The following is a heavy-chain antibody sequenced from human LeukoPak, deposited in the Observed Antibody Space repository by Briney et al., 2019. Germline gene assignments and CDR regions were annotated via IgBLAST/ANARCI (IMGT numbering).Heavy chain of an antibody. CDR2: PYYRSKWYN. J-gene: IGHJ6*02. CDR3: ARDGCSYYYDSSGCKNYSYGMDV. V-gene: IGHV6-1*01. D-gene: IGHD3-22*01. Sequence: SQTLSLTCAISGDSVSSNSAAWNWIRQSPSRGLEWLGRPYYRSKWYNDYAVSVKSRITINPDTSKNQFSLQLNSVTPEDTAVYYCARDGCSYYYDSSGCKNYSYGMDVWGQGTTVTVSS. CDR1: GDSVSSNSAA.